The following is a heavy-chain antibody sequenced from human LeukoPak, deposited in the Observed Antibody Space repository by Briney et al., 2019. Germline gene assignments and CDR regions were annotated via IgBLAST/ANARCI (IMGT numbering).Heavy chain of an antibody. CDR2: ISGSGGST. D-gene: IGHD2-2*01. V-gene: IGHV3-23*01. J-gene: IGHJ6*03. CDR3: AKGWSGTSNYYYYMDV. CDR1: GFTFSSYA. Sequence: SGGSLRLSCAASGFTFSSYAMHWVRQAPGRGLEWVSAISGSGGSTYYADSVKGRFTISRDNSKNTLYLQMNSLRAEDTAVYYCAKGWSGTSNYYYYMDVWGKGTTVTVSS.